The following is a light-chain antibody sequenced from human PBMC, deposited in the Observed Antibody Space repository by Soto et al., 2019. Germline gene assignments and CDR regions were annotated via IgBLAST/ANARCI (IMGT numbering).Light chain of an antibody. Sequence: DIQMTQSPSSLSASVGDRVTITCQASQDISNNLNWYQQKPGKPPKLLIYDASNLETGVPSRFSGSGSGTDFTFTISSLQPEDTATYYCQQYDNLWGFGQGTKVEIK. V-gene: IGKV1-33*01. CDR1: QDISNN. J-gene: IGKJ1*01. CDR2: DAS. CDR3: QQYDNLWG.